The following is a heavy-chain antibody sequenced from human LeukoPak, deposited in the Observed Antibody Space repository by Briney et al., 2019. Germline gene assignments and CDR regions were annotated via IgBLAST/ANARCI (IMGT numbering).Heavy chain of an antibody. CDR1: GYSFTSYW. CDR3: ARLTYYYDSSGYFGAFDI. V-gene: IGHV5-51*01. D-gene: IGHD3-22*01. CDR2: IYPGDSDT. J-gene: IGHJ3*02. Sequence: GESLKISCKGSGYSFTSYWIGWVRQMPGKGLEWMGIIYPGDSDTRYSPSFQGQVTISADKSISTAYLQWSSLKASDTAMYHCARLTYYYDSSGYFGAFDIWGQGTMVTVSS.